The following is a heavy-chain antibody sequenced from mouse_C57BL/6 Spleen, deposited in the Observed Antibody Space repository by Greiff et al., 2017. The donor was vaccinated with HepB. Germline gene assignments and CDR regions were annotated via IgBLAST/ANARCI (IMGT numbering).Heavy chain of an antibody. CDR3: ARAPYYYDYAMDY. Sequence: QVQLQQSGPELVKPGASVKISCKASGYAFSSSWMNWVKQRPGKGLEWIGRIYPGDGDTNYNGKFKGKATLTADKSSSTAYMQLSSLTSEDSAVYFCARAPYYYDYAMDYWGQGTSVTVSS. D-gene: IGHD1-1*01. CDR1: GYAFSSSW. J-gene: IGHJ4*01. V-gene: IGHV1-82*01. CDR2: IYPGDGDT.